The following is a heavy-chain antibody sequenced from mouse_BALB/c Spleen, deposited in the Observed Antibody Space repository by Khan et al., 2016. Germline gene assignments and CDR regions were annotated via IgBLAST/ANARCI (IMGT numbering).Heavy chain of an antibody. Sequence: VQLKQSGAELVKPGASVKVSCTASGFNIKDTYMHWVKQRPEQGLEWIGRIDPANGDGDYDPKIQGRATIKADTSSNTAYLPLSTPTAEDTSVYSFAKSRYDLYYYAMDYWGQGTPVTVSS. D-gene: IGHD2-14*01. V-gene: IGHV14-3*02. CDR1: GFNIKDTY. CDR3: AKSRYDLYYYAMDY. CDR2: IDPANGDG. J-gene: IGHJ4*01.